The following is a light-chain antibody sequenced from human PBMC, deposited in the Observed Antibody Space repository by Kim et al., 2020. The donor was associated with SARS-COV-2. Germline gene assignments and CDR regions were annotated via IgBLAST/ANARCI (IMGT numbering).Light chain of an antibody. CDR2: NNN. Sequence: IHIPRTAAATNNGAGDDVNWYQHCPGRAPTLLIYNNNNRPSGVPDRFSGSKSGTSASLAIAGLQADDEADYYCQSFDSSLGVSDVFGTGTKVTVL. CDR3: QSFDSSLGVSDV. CDR1: ATNNGAGDD. V-gene: IGLV1-40*01. J-gene: IGLJ1*01.